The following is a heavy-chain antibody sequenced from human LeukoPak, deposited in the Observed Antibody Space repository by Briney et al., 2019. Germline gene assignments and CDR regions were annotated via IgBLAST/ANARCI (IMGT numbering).Heavy chain of an antibody. CDR2: IYYSGST. J-gene: IGHJ6*02. D-gene: IGHD6-19*01. CDR3: ASMYSSGWYYYYGMDV. CDR1: GGSISSYY. Sequence: PSETLSLTCTVSGGSISSYYWSWIRQPPGKGLEWIGYIYYSGSTNYNPSLKSRVTISVDTSKNQFSLKLSSVTAADTAVYYCASMYSSGWYYYYGMDVWGQGTTVTVSS. V-gene: IGHV4-59*01.